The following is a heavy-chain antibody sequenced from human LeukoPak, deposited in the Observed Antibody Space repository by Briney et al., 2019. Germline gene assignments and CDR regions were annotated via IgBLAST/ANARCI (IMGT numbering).Heavy chain of an antibody. J-gene: IGHJ6*03. V-gene: IGHV3-23*01. CDR1: GFTFSSYA. CDR3: AMNPGYPYYYYMDV. D-gene: IGHD5-18*01. Sequence: PGGSLRLSCAASGFTFSSYAMSWVRQAPGKGLEWVSAISGSGGSTYYADSVKGRFTISRDNSKNTLYLQMNSLRAEDTAVYYCAMNPGYPYYYYMDVWGKGTTVTVSS. CDR2: ISGSGGST.